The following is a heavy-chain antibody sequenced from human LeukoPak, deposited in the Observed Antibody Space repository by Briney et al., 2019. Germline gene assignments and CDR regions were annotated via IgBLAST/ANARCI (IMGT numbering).Heavy chain of an antibody. J-gene: IGHJ4*02. D-gene: IGHD3-9*01. Sequence: GGSLRLSCAASGFTFSSYSMNWVRQAPGKGLEWVSSISSSSSYIYYADSVKGRFTISRDNSKNTLYLQMNSLRAEDTAVYYCAKDNYDISTGYRAVDYWGQGTLVTVSS. CDR2: ISSSSSYI. CDR3: AKDNYDISTGYRAVDY. V-gene: IGHV3-21*01. CDR1: GFTFSSYS.